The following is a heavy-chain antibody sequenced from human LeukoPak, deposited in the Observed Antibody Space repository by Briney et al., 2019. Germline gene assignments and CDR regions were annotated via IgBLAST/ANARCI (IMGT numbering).Heavy chain of an antibody. Sequence: PSETLSLICTVSGGSISGSSYYWGWIRQPPGKGLEWIGNVYYSGTTYYNPSLKSRVTISVDTSKNQFSLKLSSVTAADTAVYYCARGDVVVTLYGMDVWGQGTTVTVSS. CDR3: ARGDVVVTLYGMDV. D-gene: IGHD2-21*02. J-gene: IGHJ6*02. CDR1: GGSISGSSYY. V-gene: IGHV4-39*07. CDR2: VYYSGTT.